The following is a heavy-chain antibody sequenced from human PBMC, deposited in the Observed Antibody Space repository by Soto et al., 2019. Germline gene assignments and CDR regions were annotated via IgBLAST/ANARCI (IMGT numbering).Heavy chain of an antibody. Sequence: ASVKVSCKASGGTFSSYRINWVRQAPGQGLEWVGGIVPIYRTADYAQKFQGRVTITADESARTSYMGLRSLKSQDTAVYYCVRDSGAKLSSSWGQGTLVTVSS. J-gene: IGHJ4*02. CDR1: GGTFSSYR. V-gene: IGHV1-69*13. CDR3: VRDSGAKLSSS. CDR2: IVPIYRTA. D-gene: IGHD6-13*01.